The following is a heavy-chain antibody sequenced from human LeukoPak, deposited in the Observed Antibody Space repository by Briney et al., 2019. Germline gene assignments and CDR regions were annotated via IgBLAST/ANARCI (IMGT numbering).Heavy chain of an antibody. CDR2: IYYSGST. CDR3: ARSEATVGYYYYYMDV. Sequence: SETLSLTCTVSGGSISSSSYYWGWIRQPPGKGLEWIGSIYYSGSTYYNPSLKSRVTISVDTSKNQFSLELSSVTAADTAVYYCARSEATVGYYYYYMDVWGKGTTVTVSS. V-gene: IGHV4-39*01. D-gene: IGHD4-17*01. CDR1: GGSISSSSYY. J-gene: IGHJ6*03.